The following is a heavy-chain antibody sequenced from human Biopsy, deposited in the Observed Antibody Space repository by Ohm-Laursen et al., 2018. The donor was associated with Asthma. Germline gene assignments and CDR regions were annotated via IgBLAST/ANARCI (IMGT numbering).Heavy chain of an antibody. J-gene: IGHJ3*02. V-gene: IGHV3-30*03. CDR1: GFVFSQCG. CDR3: ARQSGQDFPDTSAFDI. D-gene: IGHD3-22*01. CDR2: ISSDGHDK. Sequence: SLRLSCSAAGFVFSQCGMHWVRQGPGKGLEWVAFISSDGHDKFYEDSVKGRFTISRDNSRNRLYLQINRLTVEDSALYFCARQSGQDFPDTSAFDIWGQGTKVAVSS.